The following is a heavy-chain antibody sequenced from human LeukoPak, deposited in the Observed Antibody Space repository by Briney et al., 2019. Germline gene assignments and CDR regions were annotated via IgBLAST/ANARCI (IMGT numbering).Heavy chain of an antibody. V-gene: IGHV3-23*01. CDR2: ISGSGGST. J-gene: IGHJ4*02. Sequence: GGSLRLSCAASGFTFSSYAMSWVRQAPGKGLEWVSTISGSGGSTYYADSVKGQFTISRDNSKNTLYLQMNSLRAEDTAVYYCAKDPYSGSYFDYWGQGTLVTVSS. CDR3: AKDPYSGSYFDY. D-gene: IGHD1-26*01. CDR1: GFTFSSYA.